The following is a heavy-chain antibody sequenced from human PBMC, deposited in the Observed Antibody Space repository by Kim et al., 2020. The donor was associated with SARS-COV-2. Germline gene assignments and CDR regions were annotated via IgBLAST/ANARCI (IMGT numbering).Heavy chain of an antibody. V-gene: IGHV3-15*01. CDR3: TAWGTKYCSSTSCTSLSFFDY. CDR1: GFTFSNAW. Sequence: GGSLRLSCAASGFTFSNAWMSWVRQAPGKGLEWVGRIKSKTDGGTTDYAAPVKGRFTISRDDSKNTLYLQMNSLKTEDTAVYYCTAWGTKYCSSTSCTSLSFFDYWGQGTLVTVSS. D-gene: IGHD2-2*01. CDR2: IKSKTDGGTT. J-gene: IGHJ4*02.